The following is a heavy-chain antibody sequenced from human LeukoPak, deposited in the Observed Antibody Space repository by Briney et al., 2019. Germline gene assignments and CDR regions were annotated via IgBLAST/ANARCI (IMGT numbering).Heavy chain of an antibody. V-gene: IGHV5-51*01. Sequence: PGESLKISCKGYGYSFTNYWVGWVRQMPGKGLEWMGIIYPGDSDTRYSPSFQGQVTISADRSVNTAYLQWSSLKASDTAMYYCASRGSSGYYSCWGQGTLVTVAS. J-gene: IGHJ4*02. D-gene: IGHD3-22*01. CDR2: IYPGDSDT. CDR1: GYSFTNYW. CDR3: ASRGSSGYYSC.